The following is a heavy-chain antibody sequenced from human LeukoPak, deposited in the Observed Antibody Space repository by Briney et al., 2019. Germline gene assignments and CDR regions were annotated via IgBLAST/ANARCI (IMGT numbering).Heavy chain of an antibody. CDR3: STLTSRGLSDS. Sequence: GGSLRLSCAASGFTFTNAWMNWVRQAPGKGLEWVGRKSKADGETIDYAAPVKGRLTFSRDDSKNMLYLQMNSLKSEDTAVYYCSTLTSRGLSDSWGQGTLVTVSS. D-gene: IGHD1-20*01. V-gene: IGHV3-15*07. CDR2: KSKADGETI. J-gene: IGHJ4*02. CDR1: GFTFTNAW.